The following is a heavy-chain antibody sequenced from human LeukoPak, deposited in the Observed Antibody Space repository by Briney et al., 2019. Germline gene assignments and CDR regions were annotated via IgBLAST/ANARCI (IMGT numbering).Heavy chain of an antibody. V-gene: IGHV3-21*01. CDR1: GFTFSSYS. Sequence: PGGSLRLSCAASGFTFSSYSMNWVRQAPGKGLEWVSSISSSSSYIYYADSVKGRFTISRDNAENSLYLQMNSLRAEDTAVYYCAREYYDILTGYYTDPYYFDYWGQGTLVTVSS. J-gene: IGHJ4*02. CDR2: ISSSSSYI. CDR3: AREYYDILTGYYTDPYYFDY. D-gene: IGHD3-9*01.